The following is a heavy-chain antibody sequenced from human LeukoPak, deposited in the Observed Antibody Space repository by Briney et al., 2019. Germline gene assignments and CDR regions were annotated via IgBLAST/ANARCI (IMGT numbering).Heavy chain of an antibody. J-gene: IGHJ4*02. V-gene: IGHV3-23*01. D-gene: IGHD3-16*02. CDR2: ISGSGGST. CDR1: GFTFSSYA. Sequence: PGGSLRLSCAASGFTFSSYAMSWVRQAPGKGLEWVLGISGSGGSTYYADSVKGRFTISRDNSKNTLYLQMNSLRAEDTAVYYCAKDLSSVITLGGVITFWGQGTLVTVSS. CDR3: AKDLSSVITLGGVITF.